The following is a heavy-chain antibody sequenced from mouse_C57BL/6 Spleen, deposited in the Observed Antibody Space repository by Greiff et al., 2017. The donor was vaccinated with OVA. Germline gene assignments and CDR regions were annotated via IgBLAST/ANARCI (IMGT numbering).Heavy chain of an antibody. D-gene: IGHD1-1*02. CDR3: ARGGTIFRYFDY. CDR2: ISDGGSYT. J-gene: IGHJ2*01. Sequence: EVMLVESGGGLVKPGGSLKLSCAASGFTFSSYAMSWVRQTPEKRLEWVATISDGGSYTYYPDNVKGRFTISRDNAKNNLYLQMSHLKSEDTAMYYCARGGTIFRYFDYWGQGTTLTVSS. V-gene: IGHV5-4*03. CDR1: GFTFSSYA.